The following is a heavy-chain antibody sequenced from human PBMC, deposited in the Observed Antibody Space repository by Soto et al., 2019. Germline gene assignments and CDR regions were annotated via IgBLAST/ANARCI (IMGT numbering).Heavy chain of an antibody. Sequence: PGESLKISCKGSGYSFTSYWIGWVRQMPGKGLERMGIIYPGDSDTRYSPYFQGQVTISADKSISTAYLQWSSLKASDTAMYYCALLPYYYDSSGYYYRWFDPWGQGILVTVSS. CDR3: ALLPYYYDSSGYYYRWFDP. V-gene: IGHV5-51*01. CDR2: IYPGDSDT. J-gene: IGHJ5*02. D-gene: IGHD3-22*01. CDR1: GYSFTSYW.